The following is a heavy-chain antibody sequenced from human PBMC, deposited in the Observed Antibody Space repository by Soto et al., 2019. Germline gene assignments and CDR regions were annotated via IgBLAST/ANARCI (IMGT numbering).Heavy chain of an antibody. V-gene: IGHV3-9*01. D-gene: IGHD6-13*01. CDR2: INWNSGSI. J-gene: IGHJ1*01. CDR3: VKDESINWYSGHFRH. CDR1: GFPFDDYA. Sequence: EVQLLESGGGLVQRGGSLRLSCAASGFPFDDYAMHWVRQVPGKGLEWVSGINWNSGSIGYGDSVKGRFAISRDNAKNSLHLQMNSLSAEDTAFYYCVKDESINWYSGHFRHWGQGTLVTVSS.